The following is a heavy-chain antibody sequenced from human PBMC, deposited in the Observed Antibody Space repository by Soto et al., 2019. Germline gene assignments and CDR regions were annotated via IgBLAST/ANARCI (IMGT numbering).Heavy chain of an antibody. J-gene: IGHJ2*01. V-gene: IGHV3-23*01. D-gene: IGHD4-17*01. Sequence: GGSLRLSCAASGFTFSSYAMSWVRQAPGKGLEWVSAITGSGGSTYYADSVKGRFTISRDNSKNTLYLQMNSLRAEDTALYYCAKAPYGDFRDWYFDLWGRGTLVTVSS. CDR1: GFTFSSYA. CDR3: AKAPYGDFRDWYFDL. CDR2: ITGSGGST.